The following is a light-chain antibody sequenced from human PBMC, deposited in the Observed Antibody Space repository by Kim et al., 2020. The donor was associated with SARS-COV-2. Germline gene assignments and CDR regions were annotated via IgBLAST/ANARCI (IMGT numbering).Light chain of an antibody. J-gene: IGKJ5*01. CDR1: QNINRY. CDR3: QQRSNRPIT. Sequence: EIVLTQSPATLSLSPGERATLSCRASQNINRYLGWYQQKPGQAPRLLIYDTSNRATGIPARFSGSGSGTDFILTISSLEPEDFAVYYCQQRSNRPITFGQGTRLEIK. V-gene: IGKV3-11*01. CDR2: DTS.